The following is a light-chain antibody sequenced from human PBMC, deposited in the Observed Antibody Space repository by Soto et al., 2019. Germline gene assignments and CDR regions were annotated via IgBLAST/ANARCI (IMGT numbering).Light chain of an antibody. CDR2: DSD. J-gene: IGLJ2*01. CDR3: GAWDGSLNVVL. Sequence: QSVLTQQPSVSAAPGQKVTISCSGSSANIGSNYVSWYQQLPGTAPKLVIYDSDRRPSEIPDRFSGSKSGTSATLDITGLQTGDEAGYYCGAWDGSLNVVLFGGGTKLTVL. V-gene: IGLV1-51*01. CDR1: SANIGSNY.